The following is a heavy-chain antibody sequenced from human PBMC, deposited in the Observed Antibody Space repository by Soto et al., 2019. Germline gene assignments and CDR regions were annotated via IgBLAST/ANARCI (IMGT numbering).Heavy chain of an antibody. CDR3: TKTSVGGWLQKPD. V-gene: IGHV3-23*01. Sequence: EVQLLESGGGLVQPGGSLRLSCAASGFTFSIYAMSWVRQAPGKGLEWVSAISGSGGSTYYADSVKGRFTISRDNSKNTLYLQMNSLRAEDTAVYYCTKTSVGGWLQKPDWGQGTLVTVSS. CDR2: ISGSGGST. D-gene: IGHD5-18*01. J-gene: IGHJ4*02. CDR1: GFTFSIYA.